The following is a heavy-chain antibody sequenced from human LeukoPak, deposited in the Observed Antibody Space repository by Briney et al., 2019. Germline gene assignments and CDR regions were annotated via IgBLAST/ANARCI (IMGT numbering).Heavy chain of an antibody. CDR3: ARGSGYSYGRRSFDY. CDR2: INHSGST. J-gene: IGHJ4*02. D-gene: IGHD5-18*01. CDR1: GGSFSGYY. V-gene: IGHV4-34*01. Sequence: SETLSLTCAVYGGSFSGYYWSWIRQPPGKGLEWIGEINHSGSTNYNPSLKSRVTISVDTSMNQFSLKLSSVTAADTAVYYCARGSGYSYGRRSFDYWGQGTLVTVSS.